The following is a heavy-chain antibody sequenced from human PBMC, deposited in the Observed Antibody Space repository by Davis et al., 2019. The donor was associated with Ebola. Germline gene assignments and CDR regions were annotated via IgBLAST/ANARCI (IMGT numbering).Heavy chain of an antibody. CDR3: ARGPDYGDYDY. J-gene: IGHJ4*02. V-gene: IGHV4-39*06. D-gene: IGHD4-17*01. CDR2: INHSGST. Sequence: SEPLSPTFTAPGCSTISTSSYWGWIRQPPRKGLEWIGEINHSGSTNYNPSLKSRVTISVDTSKNQFALKLSSVTAADTAVYYCARGPDYGDYDYWSQGTLVTVSS. CDR1: GCSTISTSSY.